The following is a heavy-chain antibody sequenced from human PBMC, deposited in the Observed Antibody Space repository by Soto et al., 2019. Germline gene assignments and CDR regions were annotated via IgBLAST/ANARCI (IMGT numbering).Heavy chain of an antibody. CDR3: AKGAAAQRYYGMDV. D-gene: IGHD6-13*01. V-gene: IGHV3-30*18. Sequence: QVQLVESGGGVVQPGRSLRLSCAASGFTFSSYGMHWVRQAPGKGLEWVAVISYDGSNKYYADSVKGRFTISRDNSKNPLYLQMNSLRAEDTAVYYCAKGAAAQRYYGMDVWGQGTTVTVSS. CDR2: ISYDGSNK. J-gene: IGHJ6*02. CDR1: GFTFSSYG.